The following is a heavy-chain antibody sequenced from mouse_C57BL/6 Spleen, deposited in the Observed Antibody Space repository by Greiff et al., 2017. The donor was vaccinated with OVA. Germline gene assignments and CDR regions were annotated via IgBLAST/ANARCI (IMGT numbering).Heavy chain of an antibody. V-gene: IGHV1-64*01. J-gene: IGHJ1*03. D-gene: IGHD1-1*01. Sequence: VKLQQPGAELVKPGASVKLSCKASGYTFTSYWMHWVKQRPGQGLEWIGMIHPNSGSTNYNEKFKSKATLTVDKSSSTAYMQLSSLTSEDSAVYYCASPITTVYFDVWGTGTTVTVSS. CDR2: IHPNSGST. CDR1: GYTFTSYW. CDR3: ASPITTVYFDV.